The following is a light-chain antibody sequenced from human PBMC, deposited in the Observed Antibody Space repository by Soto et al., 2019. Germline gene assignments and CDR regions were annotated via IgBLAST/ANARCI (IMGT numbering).Light chain of an antibody. V-gene: IGKV3-20*01. CDR3: QQYGSSPPIT. J-gene: IGKJ5*01. CDR1: HSVSSSY. CDR2: GAS. Sequence: EIVLTQSPGILSLSPGERATLSCRASHSVSSSYLAWYQQNPGQAPRLLIYGASSRATGIPDRFSGSGSGTDFTLTISRLEPEDFAVYYCQQYGSSPPITFGQGTRLEIK.